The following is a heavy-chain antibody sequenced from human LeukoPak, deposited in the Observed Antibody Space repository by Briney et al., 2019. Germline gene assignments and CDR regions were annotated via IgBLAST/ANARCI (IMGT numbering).Heavy chain of an antibody. J-gene: IGHJ4*02. V-gene: IGHV3-23*01. D-gene: IGHD2-2*01. Sequence: GGSLRLSCAASGFTFSSYAMSWVRQAPGRGLEWVSAISGSGGSTYYADSVKGRFTISRDNSKNTLYLQMNSLRAEDTAVYYCAKDPDIVVVPAAKWDWGQGTLVTVSS. CDR2: ISGSGGST. CDR1: GFTFSSYA. CDR3: AKDPDIVVVPAAKWD.